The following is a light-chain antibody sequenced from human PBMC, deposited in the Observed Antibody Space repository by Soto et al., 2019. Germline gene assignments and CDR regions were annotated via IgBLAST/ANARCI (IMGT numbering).Light chain of an antibody. J-gene: IGKJ1*01. CDR2: AAS. CDR1: QSISIY. Sequence: DIQMTQSPSSLSASVGDRVTITCRASQSISIYLNWYQQKPGKAPKVLIYAASSLQSGVPPRFSGSGSGTYFTLTISSLQPEDFATYYCQQSYNIPRATFGQGTKVEIK. V-gene: IGKV1-39*01. CDR3: QQSYNIPRAT.